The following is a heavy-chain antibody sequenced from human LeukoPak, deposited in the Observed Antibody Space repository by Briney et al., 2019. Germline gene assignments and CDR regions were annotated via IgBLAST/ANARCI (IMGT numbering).Heavy chain of an antibody. CDR2: IYYSGST. J-gene: IGHJ4*02. V-gene: IGHV4-59*01. CDR3: ARVSGYYDSGGYPYYFDY. Sequence: SETLSLTCTVSGGSISSYYWSWIRQPPGKGLEWIGFIYYSGSTNYNPSPKSRVTILVDTSKNQFSLKLSSVTAADTAVYYCARVSGYYDSGGYPYYFDYWGQGTLVTVSS. D-gene: IGHD3-22*01. CDR1: GGSISSYY.